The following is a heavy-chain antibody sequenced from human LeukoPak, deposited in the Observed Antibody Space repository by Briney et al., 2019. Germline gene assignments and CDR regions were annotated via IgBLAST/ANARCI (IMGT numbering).Heavy chain of an antibody. D-gene: IGHD4-17*01. CDR1: GYTFTGYY. Sequence: ASVKVSCKASGYTFTGYYMHWVRQAPGQGLEWMGWINPNSGGTNYAQKFQGRVTMTTDTSTSTAYMELRSLRSDDTAVYYCTRGAPSQIYYGDYIPFDYWGQGTLVTVSS. V-gene: IGHV1-2*02. J-gene: IGHJ4*02. CDR3: TRGAPSQIYYGDYIPFDY. CDR2: INPNSGGT.